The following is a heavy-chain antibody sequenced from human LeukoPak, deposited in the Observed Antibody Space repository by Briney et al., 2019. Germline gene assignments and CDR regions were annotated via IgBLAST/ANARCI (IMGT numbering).Heavy chain of an antibody. D-gene: IGHD5-24*01. J-gene: IGHJ5*02. CDR3: ARGRWLQYET. CDR2: INQSGST. CDR1: GESFSGDY. V-gene: IGHV4-34*01. Sequence: NSSETLSLTCGVYGESFSGDYWSWIRQPPGKWLEWIGEINQSGSTNYIPSLKSRVTISVDTSKNQFSLKLISVTAADTAVYYCARGRWLQYETWGQGTLVTVSS.